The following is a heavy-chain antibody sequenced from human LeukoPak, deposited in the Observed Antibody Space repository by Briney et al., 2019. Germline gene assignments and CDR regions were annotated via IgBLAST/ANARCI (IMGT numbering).Heavy chain of an antibody. J-gene: IGHJ5*02. CDR3: AKDAKGSLKDYGAGSWRKWFET. V-gene: IGHV3-30*02. CDR1: RYSFSSYD. CDR2: IRNDGSNK. Sequence: GGSLTLSCAASRYSFSSYDMHWVRQAPGKGLEWMACIRNDGSNKHYAHSLKGRFTISRDTSKNTLYLQMNRLRAEDAAVYYCAKDAKGSLKDYGAGSWRKWFETWGEGNLVTVSS. D-gene: IGHD3-10*01.